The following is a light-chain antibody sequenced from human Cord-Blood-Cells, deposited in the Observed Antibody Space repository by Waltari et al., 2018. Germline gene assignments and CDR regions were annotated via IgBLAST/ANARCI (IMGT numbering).Light chain of an antibody. CDR3: QQYNNWPRT. CDR1: QSVSSN. CDR2: GAS. V-gene: IGKV3-15*01. Sequence: EIVMTRSPATLSVSPGERATLSCRASQSVSSNLAWYQQKPGQAPRLLIYGASTRATGIPARFSGSGSGTEFTLTISSLQSEDFAVYYCQQYNNWPRTFGQGTKAEIK. J-gene: IGKJ1*01.